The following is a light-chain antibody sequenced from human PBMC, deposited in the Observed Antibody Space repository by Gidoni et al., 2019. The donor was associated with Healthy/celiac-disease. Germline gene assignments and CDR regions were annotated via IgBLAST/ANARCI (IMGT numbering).Light chain of an antibody. V-gene: IGKV2-30*01. Sequence: DVVMTQFPLSLPVTLGQPAPIPCRSSQSLVYSNGNNYLNWFQQRPGQSPRRLIFKVSNQGSGVPDRFGGSGSSADFTLKISRVEAEDVGVYYCMQDTHWPTFXEXTKVEIK. CDR2: KVS. CDR1: QSLVYSNGNNY. J-gene: IGKJ4*01. CDR3: MQDTHWPT.